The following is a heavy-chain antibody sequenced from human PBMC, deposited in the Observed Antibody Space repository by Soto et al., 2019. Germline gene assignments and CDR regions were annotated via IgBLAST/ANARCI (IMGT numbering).Heavy chain of an antibody. CDR2: INHSGST. D-gene: IGHD2-15*01. CDR1: GGSFSGYY. J-gene: IGHJ5*02. V-gene: IGHV4-34*01. Sequence: LSLTCAVYGGSFSGYYWSWIRQPPGKGLEWIGEINHSGSTNYNPSLKSRVTISVDTSKNQFSLKLSSVTAADTAVYYCARGNDIVVVVAATPNWFDPWGQGTLVTVSS. CDR3: ARGNDIVVVVAATPNWFDP.